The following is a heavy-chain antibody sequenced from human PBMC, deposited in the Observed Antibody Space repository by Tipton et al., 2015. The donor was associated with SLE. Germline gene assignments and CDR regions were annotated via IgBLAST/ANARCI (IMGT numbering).Heavy chain of an antibody. CDR1: GGSISSGGYY. CDR2: IYYSGSN. J-gene: IGHJ2*01. D-gene: IGHD3-9*01. V-gene: IGHV4-31*03. CDR3: ARSLWILTGYYKGYSYFDL. Sequence: TLSLTCTVSGGSISSGGYYWSWIRQHPGKGLEWIGYIYYSGSNYYNPSLKSRVTISVDTSKNQFSLKLSSVTAADTAVYYCARSLWILTGYYKGYSYFDLWGRGTLVTVSS.